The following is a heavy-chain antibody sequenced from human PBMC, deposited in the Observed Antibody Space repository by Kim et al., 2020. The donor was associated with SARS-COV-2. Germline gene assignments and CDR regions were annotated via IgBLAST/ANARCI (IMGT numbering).Heavy chain of an antibody. CDR1: GYTFTGYY. D-gene: IGHD6-19*01. CDR3: ARAPASYSSGWLYYSDY. CDR2: INPNSGGT. Sequence: ASVKVSCKASGYTFTGYYMHWVRQAPGQGLEWMGWINPNSGGTNYAQKFQGRVTMTRDTSISTAYMELSRLRSDDTAVYYCARAPASYSSGWLYYSDYWGQGTLVTVSS. V-gene: IGHV1-2*02. J-gene: IGHJ4*02.